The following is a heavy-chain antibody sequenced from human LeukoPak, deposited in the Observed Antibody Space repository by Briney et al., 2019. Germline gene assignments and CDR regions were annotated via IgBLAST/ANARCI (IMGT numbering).Heavy chain of an antibody. V-gene: IGHV5-51*01. D-gene: IGHD6-13*01. CDR3: ARAPGIAAATLPFDY. CDR1: GYSFTSYW. Sequence: GESLKISCKGSGYSFTSYWIGWVRQMPGKGLEWMGIIYPGDSDTRYSPSFQGQVTISADKSISTAYLQWSSLKASDTAMYYCARAPGIAAATLPFDYWGQGTLATVSS. J-gene: IGHJ4*02. CDR2: IYPGDSDT.